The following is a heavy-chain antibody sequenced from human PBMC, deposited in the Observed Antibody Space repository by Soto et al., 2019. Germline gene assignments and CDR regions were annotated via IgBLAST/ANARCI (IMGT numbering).Heavy chain of an antibody. Sequence: QVQLVQSGAEVREPGASVKVSCKASGYTFTTYDINWVRQATGQGLEWMGWMKPSSGDTGYGQKFQGRVALTRDTSTSTAYMELSCLKSEYTAVYYCVALARWGQGTLVTVSS. CDR3: VALAR. V-gene: IGHV1-8*01. CDR1: GYTFTTYD. D-gene: IGHD6-6*01. J-gene: IGHJ4*02. CDR2: MKPSSGDT.